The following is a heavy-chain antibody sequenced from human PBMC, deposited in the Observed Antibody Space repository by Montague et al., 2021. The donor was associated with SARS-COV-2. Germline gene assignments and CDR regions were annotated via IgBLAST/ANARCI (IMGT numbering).Heavy chain of an antibody. CDR3: VRGIEAAGSYDY. J-gene: IGHJ4*02. D-gene: IGHD6-13*01. V-gene: IGHV6-1*01. Sequence: CAISGDSVVNNSATSNWNRHSPSRGLEFVGRTYYRSMWKSDYARXVKSRRAINPDTSKNQFSLQLSSVTPEDTALYYCVRGIEAAGSYDYWGQGTLATVSS. CDR1: GDSVVNNSAT. CDR2: TYYRSMWKS.